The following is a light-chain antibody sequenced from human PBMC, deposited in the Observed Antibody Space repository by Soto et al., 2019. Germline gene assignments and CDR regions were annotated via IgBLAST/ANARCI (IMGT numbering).Light chain of an antibody. J-gene: IGKJ3*01. CDR1: QSVADN. Sequence: EVVMTQSPATLSVSPGERVTLSCRSSQSVADNLAWFQQKPGQGPRLLIYGASTRATGIPDRFSGSGSGTDFSLTISRLEPEDFAVYYCQQYGRSPGLITFGPGTKVDIK. V-gene: IGKV3-20*01. CDR3: QQYGRSPGLIT. CDR2: GAS.